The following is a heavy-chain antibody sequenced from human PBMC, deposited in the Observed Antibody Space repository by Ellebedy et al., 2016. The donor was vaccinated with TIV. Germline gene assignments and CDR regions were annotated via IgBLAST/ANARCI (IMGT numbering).Heavy chain of an antibody. CDR1: GFTFSHYA. CDR2: INRDGGET. V-gene: IGHV3-7*04. CDR3: ARVDILRWYYFDS. D-gene: IGHD3-9*01. Sequence: GGSLRLSCEASGFTFSHYAMHWVRQAPGKGLEWVANINRDGGETFYVDSVKGRFTISRDNAKNSLYLQMNSLRAEDTAVYYCARVDILRWYYFDSWGQGTLVTVSS. J-gene: IGHJ4*02.